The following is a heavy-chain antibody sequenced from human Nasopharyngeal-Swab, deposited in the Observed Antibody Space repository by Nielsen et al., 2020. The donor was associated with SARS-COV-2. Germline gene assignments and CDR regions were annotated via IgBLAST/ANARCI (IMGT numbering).Heavy chain of an antibody. J-gene: IGHJ4*02. CDR2: IYYNGST. Sequence: SETLSLTCTVSGGSISSGGYYWSWIRQHPGKGLEWIGYIYYNGSTYYNPSLKSRVTISVDTSKNQFSLKLSSVTAADTAVYYCARLLLSPYDRRIDYFDYWGQGTLVTVSS. CDR3: ARLLLSPYDRRIDYFDY. CDR1: GGSISSGGYY. V-gene: IGHV4-31*03. D-gene: IGHD3-22*01.